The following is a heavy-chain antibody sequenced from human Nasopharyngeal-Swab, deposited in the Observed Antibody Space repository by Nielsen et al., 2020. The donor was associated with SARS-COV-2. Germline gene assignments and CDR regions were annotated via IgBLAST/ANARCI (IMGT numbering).Heavy chain of an antibody. D-gene: IGHD3-22*01. V-gene: IGHV3-7*01. CDR3: AREGENDSSGYFSDAFDI. J-gene: IGHJ3*02. CDR2: IKQDGSEK. CDR1: GFTFSSYW. Sequence: GGSLRLSCAASGFTFSSYWMSWVRQAPGKGLEWVANIKQDGSEKYYVDSVKGRFTISRDNAKNSLYLQMNSLRAEDTAVYYCAREGENDSSGYFSDAFDIWGQGTKATVSS.